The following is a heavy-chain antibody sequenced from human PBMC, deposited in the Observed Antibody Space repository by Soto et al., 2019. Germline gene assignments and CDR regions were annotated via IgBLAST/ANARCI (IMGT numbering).Heavy chain of an antibody. D-gene: IGHD3-16*01. V-gene: IGHV3-23*01. CDR2: ISGSGGSE. Sequence: GGSLRLSCAVSGFTFTSYAMTWVRQAPGKGLEWVSAISGSGGSEFYADSVKGRFTISRDNSKNTLYLQMKSLRAEDTALYYCAKGYTTMITDYYAMDVWGQGTTVTVSS. CDR1: GFTFTSYA. CDR3: AKGYTTMITDYYAMDV. J-gene: IGHJ6*02.